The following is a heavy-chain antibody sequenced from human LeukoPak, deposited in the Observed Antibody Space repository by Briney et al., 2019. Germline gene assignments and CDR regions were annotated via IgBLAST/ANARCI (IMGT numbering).Heavy chain of an antibody. J-gene: IGHJ4*02. CDR2: IIPILGIA. V-gene: IGHV1-69*04. CDR1: GGTFSSYA. Sequence: SVKVSCKASGGTFSSYAISWVRQAPGQGLEWMGRIIPILGIANYAQKFQGRVTITADKSTSTAYMELSSLRSEDTAVYYCAREQNEILEDYWGQGTLVTVSS. CDR3: AREQNEILEDY.